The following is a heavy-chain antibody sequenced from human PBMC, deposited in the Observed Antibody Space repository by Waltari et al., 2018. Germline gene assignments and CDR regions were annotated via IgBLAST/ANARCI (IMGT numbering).Heavy chain of an antibody. CDR1: GGSISSSSYY. J-gene: IGHJ4*02. Sequence: QLQLQESGPGLVKPSETLSLTCTVPGGSISSSSYYWGWIRQPPGKGLEWIGSIYYSGSTYYNPSLKSRVTISVDTSKNQFSLKLSSVTAADTAVYYCARESYDSSGYYYVGYFDYWGQGTLVTVSS. CDR2: IYYSGST. CDR3: ARESYDSSGYYYVGYFDY. D-gene: IGHD3-22*01. V-gene: IGHV4-39*07.